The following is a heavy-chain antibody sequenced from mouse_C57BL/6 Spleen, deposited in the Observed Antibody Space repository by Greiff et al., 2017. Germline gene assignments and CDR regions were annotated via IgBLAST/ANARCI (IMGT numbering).Heavy chain of an antibody. D-gene: IGHD2-3*01. CDR1: GYSITSGYY. V-gene: IGHV3-6*01. J-gene: IGHJ4*01. CDR2: ISYDGSN. Sequence: DVQLQESGPGLVKPSQSLSLTCSVTGYSITSGYYWNWIRQFPGNKLEWMGYISYDGSNNYNPSLKNRISITRDTSKNQFFLKLNSVTTEDTATYYCARGLLRYAMDYWGQGTSVTVSS. CDR3: ARGLLRYAMDY.